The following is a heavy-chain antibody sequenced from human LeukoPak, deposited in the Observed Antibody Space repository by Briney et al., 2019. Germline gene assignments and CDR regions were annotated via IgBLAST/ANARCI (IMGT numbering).Heavy chain of an antibody. Sequence: GGSLRLSCAASEFVFSDYYMSWVRQAPGKGLEWVSDISSGGSTIYYADSVKGRFTISRDNAKNSLYLQMNSLRAEDTAVYYCAREVGGEHGSGTFFDLWGQGNMVTVSS. J-gene: IGHJ4*02. CDR1: EFVFSDYY. CDR2: ISSGGSTI. D-gene: IGHD3-10*01. CDR3: AREVGGEHGSGTFFDL. V-gene: IGHV3-11*01.